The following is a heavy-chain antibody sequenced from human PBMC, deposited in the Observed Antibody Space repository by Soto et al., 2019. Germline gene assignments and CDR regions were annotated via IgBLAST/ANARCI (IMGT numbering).Heavy chain of an antibody. CDR1: GFTFSNSD. CDR3: VRSNLSAARDGEYFQH. D-gene: IGHD6-25*01. CDR2: VSWNGSRT. V-gene: IGHV3-35*01. J-gene: IGHJ1*01. Sequence: GGSLRLSCAASGFTFSNSDMNWVHQAPGKGLEWVSGVSWNGSRTHYADSVKGRFIISRDNSRNTLYLQTNSLRAEDTAVYYCVRSNLSAARDGEYFQHWGQGTLVTVSS.